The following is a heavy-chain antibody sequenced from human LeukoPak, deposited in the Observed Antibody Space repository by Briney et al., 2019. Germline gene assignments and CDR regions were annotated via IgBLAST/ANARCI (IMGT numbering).Heavy chain of an antibody. CDR3: AKNIPLAARPGYYYYYGMDV. D-gene: IGHD6-6*01. V-gene: IGHV3-23*01. J-gene: IGHJ6*02. CDR1: VCTFSSYS. Sequence: GGFLRLSCAASVCTFSSYSMSWVRQAPWKGREWLLAISGSGGSTYYADSVKGRFTISRDNSKNTLYLQMNSLRAEDTAVYYCAKNIPLAARPGYYYYYGMDVWGQGTTVTVSS. CDR2: ISGSGGST.